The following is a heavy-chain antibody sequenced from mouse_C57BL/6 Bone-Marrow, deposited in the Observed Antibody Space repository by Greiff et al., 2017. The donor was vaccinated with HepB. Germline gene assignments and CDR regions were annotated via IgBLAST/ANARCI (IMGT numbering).Heavy chain of an antibody. CDR2: IYPRSGNT. D-gene: IGHD1-1*01. CDR1: GYTFTSYG. J-gene: IGHJ3*01. CDR3: ARAYYGRSYGFAY. V-gene: IGHV1-81*01. Sequence: VQLQQSGAELARPGASVKLSCKASGYTFTSYGISWVKQRTGQGLEWIGEIYPRSGNTYYNEKFKGKATLTADKSSSTAYMEIRSLTSEDSAVYFSARAYYGRSYGFAYVGKGTMVTVAA.